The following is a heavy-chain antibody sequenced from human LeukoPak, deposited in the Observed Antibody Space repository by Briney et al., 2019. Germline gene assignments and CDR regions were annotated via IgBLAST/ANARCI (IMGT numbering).Heavy chain of an antibody. D-gene: IGHD6-13*01. J-gene: IGHJ4*02. V-gene: IGHV4-61*08. CDR2: IYYTGST. CDR3: ARGSKAAPGTFDY. CDR1: GGSISSSGYY. Sequence: SETLSLTCTVSGGSISSSGYYWGWIRQPPGKGLEWIGYIYYTGSTDYNPSLKSRVAISVDTSKNQFSLKLSSVTAADTAVYYCARGSKAAPGTFDYWGQGTLVTVSS.